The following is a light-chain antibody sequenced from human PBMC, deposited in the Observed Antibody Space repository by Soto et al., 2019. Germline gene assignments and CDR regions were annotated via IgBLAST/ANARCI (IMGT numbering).Light chain of an antibody. Sequence: DIVMTQSPDSLAASLGERATINCKSSQSVLYDSNNKNYLAWYQLKPRQPPKLLISWSSTRESGVPDRFSGCGSGTDFTLTISSLQAEDVAIYYCQQYYVTPLTFGGGTKVEIK. V-gene: IGKV4-1*01. J-gene: IGKJ4*01. CDR2: WSS. CDR3: QQYYVTPLT. CDR1: QSVLYDSNNKNY.